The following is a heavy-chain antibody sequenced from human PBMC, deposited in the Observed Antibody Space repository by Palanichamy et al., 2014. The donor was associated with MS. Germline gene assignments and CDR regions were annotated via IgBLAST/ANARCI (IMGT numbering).Heavy chain of an antibody. CDR1: GYMFTSYA. D-gene: IGHD6-6*01. V-gene: IGHV1-3*01. CDR3: ARASSIYGAFDF. J-gene: IGHJ3*01. CDR2: INAGTGHT. Sequence: QVQLVQSGAEVKKPGASVKVSCKGSGYMFTSYAIHWVRQAPGQGLEWIGGINAGTGHTENSQTFQGRVTFSRDTSARMVYMELSSLRSEDTAVYYCARASSIYGAFDFWGQGTVGAVSS.